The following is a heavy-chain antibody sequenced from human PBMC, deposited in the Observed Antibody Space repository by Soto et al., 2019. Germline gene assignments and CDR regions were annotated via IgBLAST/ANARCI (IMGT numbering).Heavy chain of an antibody. J-gene: IGHJ5*02. CDR1: GYTFSSYD. D-gene: IGHD6-13*01. CDR3: ARRSSSWRYNWFDP. Sequence: ASVKVSCKASGYTFSSYDINWVRQATGQGLEWMGWMNPNSGNTGYAQKFQGRVAMTRNTSIGTAYMELSSLRSEDTAVYYCARRSSSWRYNWFDPWGQGTLVTVSS. CDR2: MNPNSGNT. V-gene: IGHV1-8*01.